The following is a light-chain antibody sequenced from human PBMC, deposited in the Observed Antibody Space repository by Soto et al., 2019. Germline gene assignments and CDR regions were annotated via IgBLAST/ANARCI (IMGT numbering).Light chain of an antibody. J-gene: IGKJ5*01. CDR2: DAS. Sequence: EIVLTQSPATLSLSPGERATLSCRASQSFSSYLAWYQQKPGQAPRLLIYDASKRATGIPARFSGRGSGTDFPLTISSLEPEAFAVYYCQQRSNRPPMITFGQGTRLEIK. V-gene: IGKV3-11*01. CDR3: QQRSNRPPMIT. CDR1: QSFSSY.